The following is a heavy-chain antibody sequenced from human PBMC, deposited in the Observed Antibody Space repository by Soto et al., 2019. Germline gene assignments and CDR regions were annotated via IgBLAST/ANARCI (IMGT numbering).Heavy chain of an antibody. V-gene: IGHV1-69*01. CDR3: ARETGAVDHTRYTSNYAGMDV. CDR1: GGTFTSYT. J-gene: IGHJ6*02. D-gene: IGHD5-18*01. CDR2: IVPLFGPA. Sequence: QVQLVQSGAEVKKPGSSVKVSCKASGGTFTSYTFNWVRQAPGQGLEWLGGIVPLFGPANYAQKFQGRVTITADQSTSTAYMELSSLISEDTAAYYCARETGAVDHTRYTSNYAGMDVWGQGTTVIVSS.